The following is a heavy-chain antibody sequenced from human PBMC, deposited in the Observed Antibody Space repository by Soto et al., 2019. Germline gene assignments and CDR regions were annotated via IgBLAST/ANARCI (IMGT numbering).Heavy chain of an antibody. J-gene: IGHJ4*02. D-gene: IGHD5-12*01. V-gene: IGHV3-53*04. CDR2: IYSGGST. CDR1: GFTVSSNY. CDR3: ARMGTGDGYNSGRDY. Sequence: SGGSLRLSCAASGFTVSSNYMSWVRQAPGKGLEWVSVIYSGGSTYYADSVKGRFTISRHNSKNTLYLQMNSLRAEDTAVYYCARMGTGDGYNSGRDYWGQGTLVTVSS.